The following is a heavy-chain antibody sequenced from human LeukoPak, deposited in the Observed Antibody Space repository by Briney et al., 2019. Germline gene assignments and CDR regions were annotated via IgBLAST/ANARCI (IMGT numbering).Heavy chain of an antibody. CDR3: AREDRYNSGWPEGN. V-gene: IGHV4-39*07. CDR1: GGSISSNNYF. D-gene: IGHD6-19*01. CDR2: IYYSGST. J-gene: IGHJ4*02. Sequence: PSETLSLTCSVSGGSISSNNYFWGWVRQPPGKGLEWIGSIYYSGSTDYNPSLRSRVTISVDTSKNQISLNVRSVTAADTAVYYCAREDRYNSGWPEGNWGQGTLVTVSS.